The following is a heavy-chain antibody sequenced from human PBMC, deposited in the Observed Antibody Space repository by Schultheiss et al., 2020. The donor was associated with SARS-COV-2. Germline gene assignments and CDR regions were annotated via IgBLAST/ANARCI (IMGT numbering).Heavy chain of an antibody. CDR3: ASSRPYTAARLYYYYYYMDV. D-gene: IGHD6-6*01. CDR1: GGSFSGYY. V-gene: IGHV4-59*08. Sequence: SQTLSLTCAVYGGSFSGYYWSWIRQPPGKGLEWIGYIYYSGSTNYNPSLKSRVTMSVDTSKNQFSLKLSSVTAADTAVYYCASSRPYTAARLYYYYYYMDVWGKGTTVTVAS. J-gene: IGHJ6*03. CDR2: IYYSGST.